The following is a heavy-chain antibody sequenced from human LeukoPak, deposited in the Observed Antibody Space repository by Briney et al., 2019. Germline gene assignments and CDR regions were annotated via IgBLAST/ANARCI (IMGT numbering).Heavy chain of an antibody. CDR3: ARDGDSSGYSQTFDY. J-gene: IGHJ4*02. D-gene: IGHD3-22*01. CDR2: INPSGGST. CDR1: GYTFTSYY. V-gene: IGHV1-46*01. Sequence: ASVKASCMASGYTFTSYYMHWVRQAPGQGLEWMGIINPSGGSTSYAQKFQGRVTMTRDTSTSTVYMELSSLRSEDTAVYYCARDGDSSGYSQTFDYWGQGTLVTVSS.